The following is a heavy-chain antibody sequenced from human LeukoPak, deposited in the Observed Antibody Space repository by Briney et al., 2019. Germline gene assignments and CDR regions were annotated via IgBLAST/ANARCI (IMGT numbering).Heavy chain of an antibody. Sequence: GGSLRLSCAASGFTFSSYGMHWVRQAPGKGLEWVAVISYDGSNKYYADSVKGRFTISRDNSKNTLYLQMNSLRAEDTAVYYCAKDRLDYDSSGYSDYWGQGTLVTVSS. D-gene: IGHD3-22*01. CDR1: GFTFSSYG. CDR2: ISYDGSNK. V-gene: IGHV3-30*18. J-gene: IGHJ4*02. CDR3: AKDRLDYDSSGYSDY.